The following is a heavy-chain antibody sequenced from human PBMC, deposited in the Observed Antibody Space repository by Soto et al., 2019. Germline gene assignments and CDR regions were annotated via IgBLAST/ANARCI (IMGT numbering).Heavy chain of an antibody. CDR1: GFTFSSYG. Sequence: QVQLVESGGGVVQPGRSLRLSCAASGFTFSSYGMHWVRQAPGKGLEWVAVISYEGSNKYYADSVKGRFTISRNNSKNTLYLQMNSLRAEDTAVYYCEKDLDIGGVTTLANWGQGTLVTVSS. CDR3: EKDLDIGGVTTLAN. V-gene: IGHV3-30*18. CDR2: ISYEGSNK. D-gene: IGHD4-17*01. J-gene: IGHJ4*02.